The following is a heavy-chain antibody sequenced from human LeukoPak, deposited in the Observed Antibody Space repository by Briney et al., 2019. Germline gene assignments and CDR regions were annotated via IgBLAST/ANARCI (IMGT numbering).Heavy chain of an antibody. CDR2: IKQDGSEK. CDR3: ARDPFPYGSGSSHHNSWFDP. J-gene: IGHJ5*02. CDR1: GFTFSSYW. D-gene: IGHD3-10*01. V-gene: IGHV3-7*01. Sequence: GGSLRLSCAASGFTFSSYWMSWVRQAPGKGLEWVANIKQDGSEKYYVDSVKGRFTISRDNAKNSLYLQMNSLRAEDTAVYYCARDPFPYGSGSSHHNSWFDPWGQGTLVTVSS.